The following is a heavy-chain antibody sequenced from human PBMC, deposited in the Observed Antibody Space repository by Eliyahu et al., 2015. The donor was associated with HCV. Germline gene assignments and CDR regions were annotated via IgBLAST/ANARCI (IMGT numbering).Heavy chain of an antibody. CDR2: VSYDGGQR. Sequence: QVELVESGGGVVQPGRSLRLSCXASGFTFXXXALHWVRQAPGKGLEWMAVVSYDGGQRYYADSVKGRFTVSRDNSKNTLDLQMNSLRVEDTAVYYCARQGGSGSGRYYYYYYAMDVWGQGTTVTVSS. CDR1: GFTFXXXA. J-gene: IGHJ6*02. D-gene: IGHD3-10*01. V-gene: IGHV3-30-3*01. CDR3: ARQGGSGSGRYYYYYYAMDV.